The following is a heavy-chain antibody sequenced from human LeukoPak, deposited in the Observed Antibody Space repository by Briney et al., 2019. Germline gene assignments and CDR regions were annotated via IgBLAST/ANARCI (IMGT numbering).Heavy chain of an antibody. V-gene: IGHV3-53*01. CDR2: IYSGGST. CDR1: GFTVSSNY. J-gene: IGHJ4*02. CDR3: ARGGDINGSPFDY. Sequence: GGSLRLSCAVSGFTVSSNYMNWVRQAPGEGLEWVSVIYSGGSTYYADSVKGRFTISRDNSKNTLYLQMNSLRAEDTAVYYCARGGDINGSPFDYWGQGTLVTVSS. D-gene: IGHD3-22*01.